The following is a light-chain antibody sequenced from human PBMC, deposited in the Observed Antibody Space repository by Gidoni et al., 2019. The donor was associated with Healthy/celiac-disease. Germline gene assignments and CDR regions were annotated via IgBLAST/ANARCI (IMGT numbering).Light chain of an antibody. CDR3: MQALQLPLT. CDR1: QSLLHSNGYNY. J-gene: IGKJ4*01. Sequence: DIVMTQSPLSLPVTPGEPASISCRSSQSLLHSNGYNYLDWYLQKPGQSPQLLIYLGSNRASGVPDRFSGSGSGTDFTLKISRVEAEDVGVYYCMQALQLPLTFXGXTKVEIK. CDR2: LGS. V-gene: IGKV2-28*01.